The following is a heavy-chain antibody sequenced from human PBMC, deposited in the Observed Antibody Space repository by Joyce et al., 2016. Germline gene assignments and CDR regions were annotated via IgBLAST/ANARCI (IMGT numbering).Heavy chain of an antibody. CDR3: ARDTHLSGYFVPDS. CDR1: GFTFSTYY. J-gene: IGHJ4*02. D-gene: IGHD3-22*01. Sequence: EVQLVESGGGLVQPGGSLRLSCAASGFTFSTYYIHWVRQDPGKVLLWVSRISGDGGTTTYADSVKGRFTISRDNAKNTVYLQMNSLSAEDTAVYYCARDTHLSGYFVPDSWGQGTLVTVSS. CDR2: ISGDGGTT. V-gene: IGHV3-74*03.